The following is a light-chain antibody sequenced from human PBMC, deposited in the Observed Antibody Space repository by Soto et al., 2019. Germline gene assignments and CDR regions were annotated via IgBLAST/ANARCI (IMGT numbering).Light chain of an antibody. CDR3: AAWDASLNAIL. Sequence: QSALSQPPSASGTPGQRVTISCSGRSSNIGSNVVNWYQQFPGTAPKLLIYSDYQRPSGVPDRFSGSRSGTSASLAISGLQSEDEADYYCAAWDASLNAILFGGGTKLTVL. J-gene: IGLJ2*01. CDR2: SDY. CDR1: SSNIGSNV. V-gene: IGLV1-44*01.